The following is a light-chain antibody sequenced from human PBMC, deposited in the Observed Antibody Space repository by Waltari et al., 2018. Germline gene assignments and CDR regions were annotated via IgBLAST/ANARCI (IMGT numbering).Light chain of an antibody. CDR3: QQYRNFWP. CDR2: NES. Sequence: NWRSSHSRSKLLTWYRQQPGKSPNVLIYNESTLQCRVPSRSGGSGSGTEFTLTISSLQHDDFETYYCQQYRNFWPFGKGAKVESK. V-gene: IGKV1-5*03. CDR1: HSRSKL. J-gene: IGKJ1*01.